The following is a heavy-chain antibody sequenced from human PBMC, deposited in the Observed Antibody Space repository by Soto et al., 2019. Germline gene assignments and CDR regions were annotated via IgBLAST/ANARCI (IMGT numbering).Heavy chain of an antibody. J-gene: IGHJ6*02. D-gene: IGHD3-9*01. CDR3: AKDSYDILTGYSYYYYGMDV. Sequence: EVQLLESGGGLVQPGGSLRLSCAASGFTFSSYAMSWVRQAPGKGLEWISAISGSGGSTYYADSVKGRFTISRDNSKNTLYLQMNSLRAEDTAVYYCAKDSYDILTGYSYYYYGMDVWGQGTTVTVSS. V-gene: IGHV3-23*01. CDR2: ISGSGGST. CDR1: GFTFSSYA.